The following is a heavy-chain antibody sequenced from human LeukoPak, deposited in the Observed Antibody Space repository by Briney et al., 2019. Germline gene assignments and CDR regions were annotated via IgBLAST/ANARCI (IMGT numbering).Heavy chain of an antibody. J-gene: IGHJ4*02. D-gene: IGHD5-18*01. CDR3: ARDGGYSYGRDY. Sequence: GGSPRLSCAASGFTFCSYEMSWGPPAPRERLGRVSYISSSGSTIYLAPSVKGRFTISRDNAKNSLYLQRSSLRVEDTDVCDCARDGGYSYGRDYWGQGTLVTVSS. V-gene: IGHV3-48*03. CDR2: ISSSGSTI. CDR1: GFTFCSYE.